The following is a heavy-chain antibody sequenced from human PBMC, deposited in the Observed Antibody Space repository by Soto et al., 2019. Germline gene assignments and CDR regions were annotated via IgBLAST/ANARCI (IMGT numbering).Heavy chain of an antibody. CDR1: GFSLSTSGVA. Sequence: SGPTLVNPTQTLTLTCTFSGFSLSTSGVAVGWVRQPPGKALEWLALIYWDDDKRYSPSLKSRLTITKDTSKNQVVLTMTNMDPVDTATYYCAHGAAVAVENYYYYGMDVWGQGTTVTVSS. V-gene: IGHV2-5*02. J-gene: IGHJ6*02. D-gene: IGHD6-19*01. CDR2: IYWDDDK. CDR3: AHGAAVAVENYYYYGMDV.